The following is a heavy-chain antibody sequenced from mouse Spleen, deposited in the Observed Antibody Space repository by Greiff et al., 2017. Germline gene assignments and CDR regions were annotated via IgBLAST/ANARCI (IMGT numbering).Heavy chain of an antibody. D-gene: IGHD2-4*01. J-gene: IGHJ3*01. CDR2: IDPSDSYT. V-gene: IGHV1-69*01. CDR3: ADYDGAY. CDR1: GYTFTSYW. Sequence: QVQLQQPGAELVMPGASVKLSCKASGYTFTSYWMHWVKQRPGQGLEWIGEIDPSDSYTNYNQKFKGKATLTVDKSSSTAYMQLSSLTSEDSAVYYCADYDGAYWGQGTLVTVSA.